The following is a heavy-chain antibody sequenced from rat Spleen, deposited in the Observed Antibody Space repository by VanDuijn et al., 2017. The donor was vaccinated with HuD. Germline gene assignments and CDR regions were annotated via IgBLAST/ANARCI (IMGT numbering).Heavy chain of an antibody. CDR1: GFTFSDYG. J-gene: IGHJ2*01. V-gene: IGHV5-29*01. CDR3: ARRHYGYTDYFDY. D-gene: IGHD1-9*01. CDR2: ISYGGGST. Sequence: EVQLVESGGGLVQPGRSLKLSCAASGFTFSDYGVAWVRQAPTTGLEWVATISYGGGSTYYRDSVKGRFTVSRDNARSTLYLQMDSLRSEDTATYYCARRHYGYTDYFDYWGQGVMVTVSS.